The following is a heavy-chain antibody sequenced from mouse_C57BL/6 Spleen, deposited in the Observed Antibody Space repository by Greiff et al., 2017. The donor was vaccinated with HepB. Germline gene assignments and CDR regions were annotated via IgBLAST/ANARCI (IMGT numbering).Heavy chain of an antibody. Sequence: VQLQQSGTELVKPGASVKLSCKASGYTFTSYWMHWVKQRPGQGLEWIGNINPSNGGTNYNEKFKSKATLTVDKSSSTAYMQLSSLTSEDSVVYYCAREGIWGYSNDYWGQGTTLTVSS. D-gene: IGHD2-5*01. V-gene: IGHV1-53*01. CDR3: AREGIWGYSNDY. J-gene: IGHJ2*01. CDR2: INPSNGGT. CDR1: GYTFTSYW.